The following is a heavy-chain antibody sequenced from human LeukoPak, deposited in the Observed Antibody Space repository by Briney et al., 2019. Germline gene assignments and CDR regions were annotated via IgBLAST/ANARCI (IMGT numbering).Heavy chain of an antibody. D-gene: IGHD6-6*01. CDR2: IYYSGST. V-gene: IGHV4-59*01. J-gene: IGHJ4*02. CDR1: GGSISSYY. CDR3: ARIQGSSSSLDY. Sequence: SETLFLTCTVSGGSISSYYWSWIRQPPGKGLEWIGYIYYSGSTNYNPSLKSRVTISVDTSKNQFSLKLSSVTAADTAVYYCARIQGSSSSLDYWGQGTLVTVSS.